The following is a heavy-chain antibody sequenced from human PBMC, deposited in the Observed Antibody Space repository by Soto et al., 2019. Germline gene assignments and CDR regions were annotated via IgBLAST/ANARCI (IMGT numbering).Heavy chain of an antibody. V-gene: IGHV3-11*06. CDR1: GFTFSDYY. CDR2: ISSSSYT. Sequence: QVQLVESGGGLVKPGGSLRLSCAASGFTFSDYYMSWIRQAPGKGLEWVSYISSSSYTNYADSVKGRFTISRDNAKNSLYLQMNSLRAEDTAVYYCPRDRDCSGGSCYSYWFDPWGQGTLVTVSS. D-gene: IGHD2-15*01. CDR3: PRDRDCSGGSCYSYWFDP. J-gene: IGHJ5*02.